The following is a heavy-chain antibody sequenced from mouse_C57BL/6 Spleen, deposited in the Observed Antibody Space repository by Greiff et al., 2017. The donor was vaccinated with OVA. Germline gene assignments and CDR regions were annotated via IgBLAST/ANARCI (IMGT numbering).Heavy chain of an antibody. J-gene: IGHJ4*01. CDR2: INPSSGYT. D-gene: IGHD1-1*01. CDR3: ASITTVVASMDY. Sequence: QVQLQQSGAELARPGASVKMSCKASGYTFTSYTMHWVKQRPGQGLEWIGYINPSSGYTKYNQKFKDKATLTADKSSSTAYMQLSSLTSEVSAVYYCASITTVVASMDYWGQGTSVTVSS. V-gene: IGHV1-4*01. CDR1: GYTFTSYT.